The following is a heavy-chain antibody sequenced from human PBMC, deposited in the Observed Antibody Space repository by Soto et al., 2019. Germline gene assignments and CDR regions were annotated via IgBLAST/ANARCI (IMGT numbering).Heavy chain of an antibody. Sequence: GESLNISCAAAVFTFSSYAMQWVRQAPGKGLEGVAVISYDGSNKYYADSVKGRFTISRDNSKNTLYLQMNSLRAEDTAVYYCARYCSSTSCYPTDGFDYWGQGTLVTVSS. CDR2: ISYDGSNK. CDR3: ARYCSSTSCYPTDGFDY. D-gene: IGHD2-2*01. V-gene: IGHV3-30-3*01. CDR1: VFTFSSYA. J-gene: IGHJ4*02.